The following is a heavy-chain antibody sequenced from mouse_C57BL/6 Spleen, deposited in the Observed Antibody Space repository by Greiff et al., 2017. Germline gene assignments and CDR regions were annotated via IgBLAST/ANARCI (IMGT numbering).Heavy chain of an antibody. J-gene: IGHJ3*01. V-gene: IGHV5-4*01. CDR3: ARGSSSGYVIAY. CDR1: GFTFSSYA. Sequence: EVQVVESGGGLVKPGGSLKLSCAASGFTFSSYAMSWVRQTPGTRLEWVATISDGGSYTYYTDNVKGRFTISRDNAKNNLYLQMSQLRSEDAAMYNCARGSSSGYVIAYWGQGTLVTVSA. CDR2: ISDGGSYT. D-gene: IGHD3-2*02.